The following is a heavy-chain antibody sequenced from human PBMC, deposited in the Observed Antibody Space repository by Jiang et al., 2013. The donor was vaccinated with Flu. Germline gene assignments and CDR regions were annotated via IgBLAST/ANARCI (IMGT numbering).Heavy chain of an antibody. J-gene: IGHJ4*02. D-gene: IGHD5-24*01. V-gene: IGHV2-5*01. Sequence: KPTQTLTLTCTFSGFSLSTNGVGVGWIRQPPGKALEWLGLIYRNDDKRYSPSLRSRLTIAKDTSNNQVVLTMTNVDPVDTATYYCAHRHGPNGYSWDTGYFDYWGQGTLVTVSS. CDR1: GFSLSTNGVG. CDR3: AHRHGPNGYSWDTGYFDY. CDR2: IYRNDDK.